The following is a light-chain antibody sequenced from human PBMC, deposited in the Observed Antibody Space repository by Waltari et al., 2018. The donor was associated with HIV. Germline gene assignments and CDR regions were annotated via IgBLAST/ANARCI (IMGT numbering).Light chain of an antibody. CDR1: QSVGSK. J-gene: IGKJ5*01. CDR2: GAA. V-gene: IGKV3-15*01. CDR3: QKYDKWPPT. Sequence: EIAMTQSPASLSVSPGERATLSCRASQSVGSKLAWYQQKPGQDPRLLIYGAANRATDVPVSFSGSGSGTEFILIISSLQSEEFAVYYCQKYDKWPPTFGQGTRLEIK.